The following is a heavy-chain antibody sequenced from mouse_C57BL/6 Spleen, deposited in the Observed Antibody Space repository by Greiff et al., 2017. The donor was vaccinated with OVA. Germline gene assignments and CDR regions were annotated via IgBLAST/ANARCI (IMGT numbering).Heavy chain of an antibody. Sequence: QVQLQQPGAELVMPGASVKLSCKASGYTFTSYWMHWGKQRPGQGLEWIGEIDPSDSYTNYNQKFKGKATLTVDKSSIPAYLQLSSLTSEYSAVYYCASFPPFVDYWGQGTTLTVSS. J-gene: IGHJ2*01. CDR2: IDPSDSYT. V-gene: IGHV1-69*01. CDR3: ASFPPFVDY. CDR1: GYTFTSYW.